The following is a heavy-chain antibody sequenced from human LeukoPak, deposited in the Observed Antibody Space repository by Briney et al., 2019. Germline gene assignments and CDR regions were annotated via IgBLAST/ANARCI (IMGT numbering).Heavy chain of an antibody. V-gene: IGHV1-46*01. CDR3: ARVLETGVGDCSSTSCYNYYYYGMDV. CDR1: GYTFTSYY. CDR2: INPSGGST. D-gene: IGHD2-2*01. J-gene: IGHJ6*02. Sequence: ASVKVSCKASGYTFTSYYMHWVRQAPGQGLEWMGIINPSGGSTSYAQKFQGRVTMTRDTSTSTVYMELSSLRSEDTAVYYCARVLETGVGDCSSTSCYNYYYYGMDVWGQGTTVTVSS.